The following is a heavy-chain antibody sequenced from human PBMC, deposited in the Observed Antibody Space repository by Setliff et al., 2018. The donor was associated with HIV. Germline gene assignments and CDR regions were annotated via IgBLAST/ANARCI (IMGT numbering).Heavy chain of an antibody. D-gene: IGHD2-15*01. Sequence: GGSLRLSCAASGFTFSSYWMHWVRQAPGKGLVWVSRINSDGSSTSYADSVKGRFTISRDNAKNTLYLQMNSLRAEDTAVYYCARAETKDVVVAVAAYYYFYALDVWGHGTTVTVSS. CDR3: ARAETKDVVVAVAAYYYFYALDV. CDR1: GFTFSSYW. CDR2: INSDGSST. J-gene: IGHJ6*02. V-gene: IGHV3-74*01.